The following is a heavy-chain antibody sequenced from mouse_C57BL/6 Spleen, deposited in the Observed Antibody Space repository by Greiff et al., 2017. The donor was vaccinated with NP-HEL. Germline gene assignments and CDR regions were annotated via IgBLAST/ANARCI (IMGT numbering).Heavy chain of an antibody. D-gene: IGHD2-1*01. V-gene: IGHV5-6*01. J-gene: IGHJ4*01. CDR1: GFTFSSYG. CDR2: ISSGGSYT. Sequence: EVQRVESGGDLVKPGGSLKLSCAASGFTFSSYGMSWVRQTPDKRLEWVATISSGGSYTYYPDSVKGRFTISRDNAKNTLYLQMSSLKSEDTAMYYCARLIYYGNYDAMDYWGQGTSVTVSS. CDR3: ARLIYYGNYDAMDY.